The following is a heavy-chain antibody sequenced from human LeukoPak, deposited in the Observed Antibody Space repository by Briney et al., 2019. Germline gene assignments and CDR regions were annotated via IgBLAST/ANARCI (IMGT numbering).Heavy chain of an antibody. CDR2: IYYSGST. CDR3: ARPSAGYSYGFFDY. D-gene: IGHD5-18*01. J-gene: IGHJ4*02. V-gene: IGHV4-39*01. Sequence: SETLSLTCTVSGGSISSSSYYWGWIRQPPGKGLEWIGSIYYSGSTYYNPSLKSRVTISVHTSKNQFSLKLSSVTAADTAVYYCARPSAGYSYGFFDYWGQGTLVTVSS. CDR1: GGSISSSSYY.